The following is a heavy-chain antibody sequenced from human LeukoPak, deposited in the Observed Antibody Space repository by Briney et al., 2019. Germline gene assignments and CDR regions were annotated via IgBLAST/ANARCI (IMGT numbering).Heavy chain of an antibody. J-gene: IGHJ3*02. Sequence: PGGSLRLSCAASGFTFSDYYMSWIRQAPGKGLEGVSYISSSGSTIYYADSVKGRFTISRDNAKNSLYLQMNSLRAEDTAVYYCARTYDSSGSDAFDIWGQGTMVTVSS. CDR1: GFTFSDYY. D-gene: IGHD3-22*01. CDR3: ARTYDSSGSDAFDI. CDR2: ISSSGSTI. V-gene: IGHV3-11*04.